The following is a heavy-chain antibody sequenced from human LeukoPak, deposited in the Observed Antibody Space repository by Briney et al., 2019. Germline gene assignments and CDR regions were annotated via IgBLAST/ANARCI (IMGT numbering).Heavy chain of an antibody. J-gene: IGHJ2*01. D-gene: IGHD6-25*01. CDR2: IYYSGST. CDR1: GGSISSYY. Sequence: SETLSLTCTVSGGSISSYYWSRIRQPPGKGLDWIGYIYYSGSTNYNPSLKSRVTISVDTSKNQFSLKLSSVTAADTAVYYCARQGGGFWYFDPWGRGTLVTVSS. CDR3: ARQGGGFWYFDP. V-gene: IGHV4-59*08.